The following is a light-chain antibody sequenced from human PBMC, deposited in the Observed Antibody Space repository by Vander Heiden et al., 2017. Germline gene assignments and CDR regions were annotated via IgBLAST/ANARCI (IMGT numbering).Light chain of an antibody. CDR1: QSVSSY. CDR3: QCRRNLT. J-gene: IGKJ1*01. Sequence: EIVLTQSPATLSLSPGERASLSCKASQSVSSYLAWDQPRPGQAPRLLIDDATNTDTGIQARFSGSGSGTDFTLTSSSLEAEDVAVYYQQCRRNLTFGQGTKVEIK. V-gene: IGKV3-11*01. CDR2: DAT.